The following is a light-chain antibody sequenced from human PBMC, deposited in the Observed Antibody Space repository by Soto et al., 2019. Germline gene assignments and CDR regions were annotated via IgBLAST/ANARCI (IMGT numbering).Light chain of an antibody. CDR1: SSDVGGYNY. J-gene: IGLJ2*01. CDR3: SSYTSSSTLFV. CDR2: DVR. Sequence: QSALTQPASVSGSPGQSITISCTGTSSDVGGYNYVSWYQQHPGKAPKLMIYDVRTRPSGVSNRFSGSKSGNTASLTISGLQAEDEADYYCSSYTSSSTLFVFGGGTKLTVL. V-gene: IGLV2-14*01.